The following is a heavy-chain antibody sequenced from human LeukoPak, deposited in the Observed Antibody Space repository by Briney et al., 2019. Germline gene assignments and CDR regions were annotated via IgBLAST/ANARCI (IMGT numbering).Heavy chain of an antibody. CDR1: GFTFSDYY. CDR3: ARDPMYYYGSGSYYNGVGQFDY. CDR2: ISSSSSYI. Sequence: GGSLRLSCTASGFTFSDYYMSWIRQAPGKGLEWVSYISSSSSYIYYADSVKGRFTISRDNAKNSLYLQMNSLRAEDTAVYYCARDPMYYYGSGSYYNGVGQFDYWGQGTLVTVSS. D-gene: IGHD3-10*01. V-gene: IGHV3-11*06. J-gene: IGHJ4*02.